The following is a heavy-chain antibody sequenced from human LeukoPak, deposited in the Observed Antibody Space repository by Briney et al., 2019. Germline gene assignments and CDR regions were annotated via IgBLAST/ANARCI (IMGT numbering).Heavy chain of an antibody. V-gene: IGHV3-11*01. J-gene: IGHJ4*02. CDR3: ARSSRGSGSYRTDY. Sequence: PGGSLRLSCAASGFTFSDYYMSWIRQAPGKGLEWVSYISSSGTTISYADSVKGRFTISRDNAKNSLYLQMNSLRADDTAVYYCARSSRGSGSYRTDYWGQGTLVTVSP. D-gene: IGHD3-10*01. CDR1: GFTFSDYY. CDR2: ISSSGTTI.